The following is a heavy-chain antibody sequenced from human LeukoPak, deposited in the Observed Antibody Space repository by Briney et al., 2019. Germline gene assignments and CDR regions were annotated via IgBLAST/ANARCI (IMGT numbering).Heavy chain of an antibody. CDR3: ARERAAADDSLDY. D-gene: IGHD6-13*01. Sequence: QTGGSLRLSCAASEFTFSNYWMHWVRQAPGKGLVWVSRTNSDGGITSYADSVKGRFTISRDNAKNTLYLQMNSLRAEDTAVYYCARERAAADDSLDYWGQGTLVTVSS. V-gene: IGHV3-74*01. CDR1: EFTFSNYW. J-gene: IGHJ4*02. CDR2: TNSDGGIT.